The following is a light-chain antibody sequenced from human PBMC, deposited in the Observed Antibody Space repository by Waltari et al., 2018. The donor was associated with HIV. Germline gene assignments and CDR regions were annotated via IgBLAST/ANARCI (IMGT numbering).Light chain of an antibody. Sequence: QSALTQPASVSGSPGQSINISCTGPNNAVGTYNYVSWYQQHPGKAPKLMIYDVTDRPSGVSDRFSGSKSGNTASLTISGLQAEDEADYYCSSYTSSISLVFGGGTKVTVL. CDR1: NNAVGTYNY. CDR3: SSYTSSISLV. CDR2: DVT. J-gene: IGLJ3*02. V-gene: IGLV2-14*03.